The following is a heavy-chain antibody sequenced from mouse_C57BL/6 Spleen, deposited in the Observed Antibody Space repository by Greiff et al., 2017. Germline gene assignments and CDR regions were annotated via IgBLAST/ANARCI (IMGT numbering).Heavy chain of an antibody. V-gene: IGHV14-1*01. D-gene: IGHD2-3*01. Sequence: EVQLQQSGAELVRPGASVKLSCTASGFNIKDYYMHWVKQRPEQGLEWIGRIDPEDGDTEYAPKFQGKATMTADTSSNTADLQLSSLTSEDTAVYYCTTHDGYYAWFAYWGQGTLVTVSA. J-gene: IGHJ3*01. CDR2: IDPEDGDT. CDR3: TTHDGYYAWFAY. CDR1: GFNIKDYY.